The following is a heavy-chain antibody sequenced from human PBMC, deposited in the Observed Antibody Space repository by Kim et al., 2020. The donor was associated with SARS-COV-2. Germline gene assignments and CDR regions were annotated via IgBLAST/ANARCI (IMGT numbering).Heavy chain of an antibody. V-gene: IGHV4-31*03. CDR3: ARAYATDAFDI. CDR2: IYYNGST. Sequence: SETLSLTCTVSGGTISSGGYYWSWNRHHPGKGLEWIVYIYYNGSTYYNPSLKSRVTITVDTSKKQFSLKLSSRTAADTAVYYCARAYATDAFDIWGQGTMVTVSS. D-gene: IGHD4-17*01. J-gene: IGHJ3*02. CDR1: GGTISSGGYY.